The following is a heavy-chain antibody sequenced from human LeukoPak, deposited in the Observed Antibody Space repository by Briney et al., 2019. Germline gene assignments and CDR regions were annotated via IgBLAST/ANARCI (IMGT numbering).Heavy chain of an antibody. D-gene: IGHD1-26*01. Sequence: ASVKVSCKASGYIFISYYMHWVRQAPGQGLEWMGIINPSSGSTTYAQRFQGRVTMTRDTSTNTVYMELSSLRSGDTAVYYCASWELLEKGCDWGQGTLVTVSS. CDR3: ASWELLEKGCD. V-gene: IGHV1-46*01. J-gene: IGHJ4*02. CDR2: INPSSGST. CDR1: GYIFISYY.